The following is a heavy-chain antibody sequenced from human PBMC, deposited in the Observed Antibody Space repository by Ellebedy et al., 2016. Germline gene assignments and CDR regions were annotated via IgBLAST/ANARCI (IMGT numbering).Heavy chain of an antibody. D-gene: IGHD3-22*01. CDR1: GFTFSSYG. J-gene: IGHJ4*02. CDR3: AKFYSDTSGPLGGN. V-gene: IGHV3-23*01. Sequence: GESLKISXAASGFTFSSYGMSWVRQAPGKGLEWVSAISGSGDSTYYADSVKGRFTISRDSSKNTLSLQLNSLRAEDTAVYYCAKFYSDTSGPLGGNWGQGTLVTVSS. CDR2: ISGSGDST.